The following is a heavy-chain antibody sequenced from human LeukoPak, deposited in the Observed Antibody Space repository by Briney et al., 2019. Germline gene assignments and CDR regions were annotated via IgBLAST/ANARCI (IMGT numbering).Heavy chain of an antibody. CDR2: MNPNSGNT. CDR3: ARSPPPGYGSSWYVAYYYYYYGMDV. Sequence: ASVKVSCKASGYTFTSYDINWVRQATGQGLEWMGWMNPNSGNTGYAQKFQGRVTMTRNTSISTAYMELNSLRSEDTAVYYCARSPPPGYGSSWYVAYYYYYYGMDVWGQGTTVTVSS. V-gene: IGHV1-8*01. J-gene: IGHJ6*02. D-gene: IGHD6-13*01. CDR1: GYTFTSYD.